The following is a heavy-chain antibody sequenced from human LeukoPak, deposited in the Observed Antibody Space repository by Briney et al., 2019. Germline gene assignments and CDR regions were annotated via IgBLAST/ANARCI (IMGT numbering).Heavy chain of an antibody. CDR2: IYYSGST. CDR3: ARHAYFNSGSYWDY. J-gene: IGHJ4*02. CDR1: GGSISSYY. D-gene: IGHD1-26*01. V-gene: IGHV4-59*08. Sequence: PPETLSLTCTVSGGSISSYYWSWIRQPPGKGLEWIGYIYYSGSTNYNPSLKSRVTISVDTSKNQFSLKLSSVTAADTAVYYCARHAYFNSGSYWDYWGQGTLVTVSS.